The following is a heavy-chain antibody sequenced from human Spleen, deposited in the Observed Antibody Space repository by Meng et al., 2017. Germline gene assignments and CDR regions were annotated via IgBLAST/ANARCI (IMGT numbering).Heavy chain of an antibody. J-gene: IGHJ4*02. CDR1: GVSFSDSD. CDR3: ARDLKLGADY. CDR2: ITPSFFV. V-gene: IGHV3-69-1*01. D-gene: IGHD3-10*01. Sequence: GESLKISCAVSGVSFSDSDIHWVRQAPGKGLEWVSSITPSFFVFYADSVKGRFTISRDNAKNSVFLQMNSLTVDDTAVYYCARDLKLGADYWGQGTLVTVSS.